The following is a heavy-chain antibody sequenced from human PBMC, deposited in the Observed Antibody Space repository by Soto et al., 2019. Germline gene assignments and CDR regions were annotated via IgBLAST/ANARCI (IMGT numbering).Heavy chain of an antibody. CDR1: GGTFSSYG. J-gene: IGHJ5*02. CDR3: AGRRGEYCTNGVCSWFDP. Sequence: QVQPVQSGAEVKKPGSSVKVSCKASGGTFSSYGISWVRQAPGQGLEWMGGIIPIFGTATYAQKFQGRVTITADESTSTAYMELSSLRSEDTAVYYCAGRRGEYCTNGVCSWFDPWGQGTLVTVSS. D-gene: IGHD2-8*01. V-gene: IGHV1-69*01. CDR2: IIPIFGTA.